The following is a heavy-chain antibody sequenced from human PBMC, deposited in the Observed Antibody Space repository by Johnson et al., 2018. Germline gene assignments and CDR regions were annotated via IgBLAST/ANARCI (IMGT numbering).Heavy chain of an antibody. CDR2: MNPQSNYI. V-gene: IGHV3-74*02. CDR3: VSDPANGIPDAFEN. J-gene: IGHJ3*02. CDR1: GFTFSSYS. Sequence: VQLVESGGGLVQPGGSLGLACAASGFTFSSYSMHWVRQGPGKGLVWVSYMNPQSNYILYADSVKGRSPISRDNAKNTLYLHINSLRAEDKAVYYCVSDPANGIPDAFENWGHGTRVTVSS. D-gene: IGHD2/OR15-2a*01.